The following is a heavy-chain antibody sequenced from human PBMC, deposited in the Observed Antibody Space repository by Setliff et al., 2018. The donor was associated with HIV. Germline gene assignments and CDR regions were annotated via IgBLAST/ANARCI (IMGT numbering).Heavy chain of an antibody. J-gene: IGHJ4*02. CDR1: GYTFTSYG. V-gene: IGHV1-18*01. CDR2: ISAYNGNT. Sequence: ASVKVSCKASGYTFTSYGISWVRQAPGQGLEWMGWISAYNGNTNYAQKLQGRVTMTADTSASTAYMELRSLTSDDTAVYYCARWAWTLVRGVDYWGQGTLVTVSS. CDR3: ARWAWTLVRGVDY. D-gene: IGHD3-10*01.